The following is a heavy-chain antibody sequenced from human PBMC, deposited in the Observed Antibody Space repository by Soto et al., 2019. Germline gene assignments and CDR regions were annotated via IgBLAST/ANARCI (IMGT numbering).Heavy chain of an antibody. Sequence: ASVQVSCTSSGYTFTSYDINWVRQATGQGLEWMGWMNPNSGNTGYAQKFQGRVTMTRNTSISTAYMELSSLRSEDTAVYYCARVVQRRIVGATYYGMYVWGQGTTVTVSS. CDR1: GYTFTSYD. D-gene: IGHD6-25*01. J-gene: IGHJ6*02. CDR2: MNPNSGNT. V-gene: IGHV1-8*01. CDR3: ARVVQRRIVGATYYGMYV.